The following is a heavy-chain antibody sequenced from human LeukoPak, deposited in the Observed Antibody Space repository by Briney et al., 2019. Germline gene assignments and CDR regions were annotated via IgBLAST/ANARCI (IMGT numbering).Heavy chain of an antibody. CDR3: AREDDYGGTGLLDY. V-gene: IGHV1-69*05. CDR1: GGTFSSYA. Sequence: ASVKVSCKASGGTFSSYAISWVRQAPGQGLEWMGGIIPIFGTANYAQKFQGRVTITTDESTSTAYMELSSLRSEDTAVYYCAREDDYGGTGLLDYWGQGTLVTVSS. D-gene: IGHD4-23*01. J-gene: IGHJ4*02. CDR2: IIPIFGTA.